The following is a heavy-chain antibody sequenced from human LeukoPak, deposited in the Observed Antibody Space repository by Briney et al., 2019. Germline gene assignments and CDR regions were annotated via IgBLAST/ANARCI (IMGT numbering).Heavy chain of an antibody. V-gene: IGHV1-69*04. CDR3: ARGAVVVAVAGVLILKKPDYFDY. J-gene: IGHJ4*02. CDR2: IIPILGIA. Sequence: GASVKVSCKASGGTFSSYAISWVRQAPGQGLEWMGRIIPILGIANYAQKFQGRVTITADKSTSTAYMELSRLRSDDTAVYYCARGAVVVAVAGVLILKKPDYFDYWGQGTLVTVSS. CDR1: GGTFSSYA. D-gene: IGHD6-19*01.